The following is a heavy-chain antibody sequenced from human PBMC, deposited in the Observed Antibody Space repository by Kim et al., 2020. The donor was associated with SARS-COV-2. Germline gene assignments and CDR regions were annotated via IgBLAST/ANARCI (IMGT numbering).Heavy chain of an antibody. CDR3: AKEGSSSWYYFDY. Sequence: YGAPGMGRFTNSRENAKNSMYLQMNSLRAEDTALYYCAKEGSSSWYYFDYWGQGTLVTVSS. V-gene: IGHV3-9*01. J-gene: IGHJ4*02. D-gene: IGHD6-13*01.